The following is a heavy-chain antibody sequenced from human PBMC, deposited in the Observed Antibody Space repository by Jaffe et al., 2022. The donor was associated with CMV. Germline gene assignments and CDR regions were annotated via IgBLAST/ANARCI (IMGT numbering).Heavy chain of an antibody. CDR2: INQGGSGK. J-gene: IGHJ3*02. Sequence: EVQLVESGGGLVQPGGSLRLSCVVSGFTFTNYWMTWVRQAPGKGLEWVANINQGGSGKQYVDSVKGRFTISRDNTKNSLYLQMDSLRVEDTAVYFCARPGIGRGLDIWGQGTVITVSS. D-gene: IGHD3-10*01. CDR1: GFTFTNYW. CDR3: ARPGIGRGLDI. V-gene: IGHV3-7*01.